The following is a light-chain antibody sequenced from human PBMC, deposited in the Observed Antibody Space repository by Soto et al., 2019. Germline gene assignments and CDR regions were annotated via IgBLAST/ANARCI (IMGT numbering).Light chain of an antibody. CDR2: DND. CDR3: GTWDSSLSVVV. CDR1: SSNSGNNY. V-gene: IGLV1-51*01. Sequence: QSVLTQPPSVSAAPGQKVTISCSGSSSNSGNNYVSWYQQLPGAAPKLLIDDNDKRPSGIPDRFSGSKSGTSATLGITGLQTWDEADYFCGTWDSSLSVVVFGGGTKVTVL. J-gene: IGLJ2*01.